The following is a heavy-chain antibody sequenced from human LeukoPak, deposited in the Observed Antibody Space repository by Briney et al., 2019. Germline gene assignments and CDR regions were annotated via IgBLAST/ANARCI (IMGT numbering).Heavy chain of an antibody. CDR2: ISSSGSTI. J-gene: IGHJ4*02. D-gene: IGHD3-9*01. V-gene: IGHV3-48*03. CDR3: AGRDDILTGYDDY. CDR1: GFAFSSYE. Sequence: GGSLRLSCAASGFAFSSYEMNWVRQAPGKGLEWVSYISSSGSTIYYADSVKGRFTISRDNAKNSLYLQMNSLRAEDTAVYYCAGRDDILTGYDDYWGQGTLVTVSS.